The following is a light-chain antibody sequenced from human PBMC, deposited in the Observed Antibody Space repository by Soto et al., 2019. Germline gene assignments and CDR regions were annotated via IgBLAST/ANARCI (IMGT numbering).Light chain of an antibody. Sequence: DIVMTQSPDSLAVSLGERATINCKSSQSILHSSNNKNYLAWYQQKPGQPPKLLIYWASTRESGVPDRFSGSGSGTDFTLTISSLQAEDVAVYYCQQCYSTPYTFAQATKLEIK. CDR1: QSILHSSNNKNY. J-gene: IGKJ2*01. V-gene: IGKV4-1*01. CDR3: QQCYSTPYT. CDR2: WAS.